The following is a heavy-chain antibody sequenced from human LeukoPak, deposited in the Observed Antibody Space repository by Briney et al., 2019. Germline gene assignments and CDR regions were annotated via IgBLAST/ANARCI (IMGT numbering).Heavy chain of an antibody. CDR2: INSDASST. D-gene: IGHD2-15*01. CDR1: GFTFSSYW. CDR3: AKQLGYCSDGSCYFPY. Sequence: GGSLRLSCAASGFTFSSYWMHWVRQVPGKGLVWVSRINSDASSTNYADSVKGRFTISRDNAKNTLCLQMNSLRAEDTAVYYCAKQLGYCSDGSCYFPYWGQGTLVTVSS. V-gene: IGHV3-74*01. J-gene: IGHJ4*02.